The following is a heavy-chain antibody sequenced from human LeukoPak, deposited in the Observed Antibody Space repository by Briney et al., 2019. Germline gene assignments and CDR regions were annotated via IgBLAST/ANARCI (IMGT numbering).Heavy chain of an antibody. CDR2: LPYDGSYN. J-gene: IGHJ5*01. D-gene: IGHD2-15*01. CDR3: AAAGLGVAHWFSS. Sequence: PGGSLRLSCEVSGVSLSSYGMHWVRHAPGKGLEWVAWLPYDGSYNSTAASLKGRFAISKDISKNTLYLDMDSLTPEDTAVYYCAAAGLGVAHWFSSWGQGTLVIVSS. V-gene: IGHV3-30*02. CDR1: GVSLSSYG.